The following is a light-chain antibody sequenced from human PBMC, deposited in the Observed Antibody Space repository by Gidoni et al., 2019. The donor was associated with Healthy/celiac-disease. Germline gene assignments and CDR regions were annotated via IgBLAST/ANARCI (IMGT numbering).Light chain of an antibody. CDR1: QGIRSY. J-gene: IGKJ1*01. CDR2: AAS. Sequence: DIQLTQSPSFLSASVGDRVTITCRASQGIRSYLAWYQHKPGKAPKLLIYAASTLQSGVPSGCSGSGSATEFTLTISSRQPEDFATYYCQQLNSYPAQTFGQGTKVEIK. V-gene: IGKV1-9*01. CDR3: QQLNSYPAQT.